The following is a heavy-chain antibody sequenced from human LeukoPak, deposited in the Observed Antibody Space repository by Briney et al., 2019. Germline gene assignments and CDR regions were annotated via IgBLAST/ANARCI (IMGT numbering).Heavy chain of an antibody. D-gene: IGHD3-10*01. V-gene: IGHV4-61*02. CDR2: IYTSGST. J-gene: IGHJ6*03. Sequence: PSQTLSLTCTVSGNSISSGDNYWSWIRQPAGKGLEWIGRIYTSGSTNYNPSLKSRVTMSVDTSKNQFSLKLSSVTAADTAVYYCARANHRGVRDYYYYYYMDVWGKGTTVTISS. CDR3: ARANHRGVRDYYYYYYMDV. CDR1: GNSISSGDNY.